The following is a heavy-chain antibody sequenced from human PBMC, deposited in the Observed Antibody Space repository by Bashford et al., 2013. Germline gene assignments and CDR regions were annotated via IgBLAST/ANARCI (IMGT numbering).Heavy chain of an antibody. CDR1: GYNFINYV. V-gene: IGHV1-3*01. CDR2: INAGSGNT. J-gene: IGHJ4*02. D-gene: IGHD6-6*01. CDR3: ARGPYWGSSSTNFDY. Sequence: ASVKVSCKSSGYNFINYVIHWVRQAPGQRLEWMGWINAGSGNTKYSQSFQGRATITRDTSATTAYMELRSLSSVTAADTAVYYCARGPYWGSSSTNFDYWGQGTLVTVSS.